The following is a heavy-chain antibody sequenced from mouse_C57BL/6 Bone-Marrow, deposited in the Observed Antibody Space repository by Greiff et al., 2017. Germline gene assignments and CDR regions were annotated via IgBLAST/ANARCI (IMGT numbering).Heavy chain of an antibody. J-gene: IGHJ2*01. CDR1: GYTFTSYW. V-gene: IGHV1-50*01. D-gene: IGHD2-3*01. Sequence: QVHLQQPGAELVKPGASVKLSCKASGYTFTSYWMQWVKQRPGQGLEWIGEIDPSDSYTNYNQKFKGKATLTVDTSSSTAYMQLSSLTSEDSAVYYCAREGFYDALDYWGQGTTLTVSS. CDR3: AREGFYDALDY. CDR2: IDPSDSYT.